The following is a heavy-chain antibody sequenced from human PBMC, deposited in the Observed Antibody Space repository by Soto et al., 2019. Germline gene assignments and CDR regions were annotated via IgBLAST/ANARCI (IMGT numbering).Heavy chain of an antibody. CDR3: ARVVNAYYDSSGYYYFDY. CDR1: GGTFSSYA. J-gene: IGHJ4*02. CDR2: IIPIFGTA. D-gene: IGHD3-22*01. Sequence: SVKVSCKASGGTFSSYAISWVRQAPGQGLEWMGGIIPIFGTANYAQKFQGRVTITADESTSTAYMELSSLRSEDTAVYYCARVVNAYYDSSGYYYFDYWRQGTLVTVSS. V-gene: IGHV1-69*13.